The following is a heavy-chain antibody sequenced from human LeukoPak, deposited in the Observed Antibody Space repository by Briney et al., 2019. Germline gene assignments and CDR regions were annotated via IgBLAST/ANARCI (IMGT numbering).Heavy chain of an antibody. Sequence: GASVKVSCKASGYTFTGYYMHWVRQATGQGLEWMGWMNPNSGNTGYAQKFQGRVTITRNTSISTAYMELSSLRSEDTAVYYCARGDWVPDYWGQGTLVTVSS. CDR3: ARGDWVPDY. J-gene: IGHJ4*02. CDR1: GYTFTGYY. CDR2: MNPNSGNT. V-gene: IGHV1-8*03. D-gene: IGHD3-9*01.